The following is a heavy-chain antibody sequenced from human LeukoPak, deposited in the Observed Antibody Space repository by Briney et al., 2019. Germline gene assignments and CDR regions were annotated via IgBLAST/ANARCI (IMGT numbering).Heavy chain of an antibody. CDR2: IYYSGSI. D-gene: IGHD6-13*01. CDR1: GGSISSYY. CDR3: ARGVYIAAAQYAY. Sequence: SETLSLTCIVSGGSISSYYWSWIRQPPGKGLEWIGYIYYSGSINYNPSLKSRVTISVDTSKNQFSLKLSSVTAADTAVYYCARGVYIAAAQYAYWGQGTLVTVSS. V-gene: IGHV4-59*01. J-gene: IGHJ4*02.